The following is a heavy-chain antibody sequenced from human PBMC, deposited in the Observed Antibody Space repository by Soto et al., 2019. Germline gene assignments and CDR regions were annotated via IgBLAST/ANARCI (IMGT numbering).Heavy chain of an antibody. V-gene: IGHV6-1*01. D-gene: IGHD3-9*01. Sequence: SQTLSLTCAISGDSVSSNSAAWNWIRQSPSRGLEWLGRTYYRSKWYTDYAVSVKSRITINPDTSKNQFSLQLNSVTPEDTAVYYCARDRPGYYGGDYYYYGMDVWGQGTTVTVSS. CDR2: TYYRSKWYT. CDR1: GDSVSSNSAA. CDR3: ARDRPGYYGGDYYYYGMDV. J-gene: IGHJ6*02.